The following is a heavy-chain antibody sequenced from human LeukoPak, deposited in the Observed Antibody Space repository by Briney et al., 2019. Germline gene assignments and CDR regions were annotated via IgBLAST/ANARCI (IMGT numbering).Heavy chain of an antibody. CDR1: GFTVSSNY. V-gene: IGHV3-66*02. CDR2: IYSGGST. CDR3: ARGPLDYGDYTFDY. Sequence: PGGSLRLSCAASGFTVSSNYMSWVRQAPGKGLERVSVIYSGGSTYYADSVKGRFTISRDNSKNTLYLQMNSLRAEDTAVYYCARGPLDYGDYTFDYWGQGTLVTVSS. D-gene: IGHD4-17*01. J-gene: IGHJ4*02.